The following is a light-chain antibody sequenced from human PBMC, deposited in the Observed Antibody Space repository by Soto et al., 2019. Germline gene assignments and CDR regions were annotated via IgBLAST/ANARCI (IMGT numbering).Light chain of an antibody. CDR2: GAS. V-gene: IGKV3-15*01. CDR3: QQYNNWPYT. CDR1: QSVSSN. Sequence: EIVMTQSPATLSVSPGERATLSCRASQSVSSNLAWYQQKPGQAPRLLIYGASTSDTGIPARFSGSGSGTEFTLTISSLQSEDFAVYYCQQYNNWPYTFGQGTKLEIK. J-gene: IGKJ2*01.